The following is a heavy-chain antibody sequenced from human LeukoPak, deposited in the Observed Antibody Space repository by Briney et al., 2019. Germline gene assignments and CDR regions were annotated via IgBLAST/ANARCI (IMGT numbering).Heavy chain of an antibody. J-gene: IGHJ4*02. D-gene: IGHD6-6*01. CDR1: GYTFTGYY. Sequence: ASVKVSCKASGYTFTGYYMHWVRQAPGQGLEWMGRINPNSGGTNYAQKFQGRVTMTRDTSISTAYMEQSRLRSDDTAVYYCARDRDFYSSSPTDWGQGTLVTVSS. CDR3: ARDRDFYSSSPTD. CDR2: INPNSGGT. V-gene: IGHV1-2*06.